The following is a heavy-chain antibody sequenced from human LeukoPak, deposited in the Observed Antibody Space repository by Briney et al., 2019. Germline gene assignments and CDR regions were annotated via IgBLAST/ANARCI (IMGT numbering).Heavy chain of an antibody. Sequence: GESLKISCKGSGYSFTSYWIGWVRQMPGKGLEWMGIVYPGDSDTRYSQSFQGQVTISADKSISTAYLQWSSLKASDTAMYYCARHLPYSGSYPWGQGTLVTVSS. D-gene: IGHD1-26*01. CDR1: GYSFTSYW. J-gene: IGHJ5*02. CDR3: ARHLPYSGSYP. CDR2: VYPGDSDT. V-gene: IGHV5-51*01.